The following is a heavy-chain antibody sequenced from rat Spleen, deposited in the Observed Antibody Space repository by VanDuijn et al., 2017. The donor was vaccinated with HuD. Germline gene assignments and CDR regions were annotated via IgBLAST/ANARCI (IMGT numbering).Heavy chain of an antibody. CDR1: GFTFNNYY. V-gene: IGHV5-25*01. CDR3: ARDPDYGGGYYFDY. J-gene: IGHJ2*01. CDR2: ISTGGCKT. D-gene: IGHD1-11*01. Sequence: EVQLVESGGGLVQPGRSMKLSCAASGFTFNNYYMAWVRQAPTKGLEWVASISTGGCKTYYRDSVKGRFTISRDHAKSTLYLQMDSLRSEDTATHYCARDPDYGGGYYFDYWGQGVMVTVSS.